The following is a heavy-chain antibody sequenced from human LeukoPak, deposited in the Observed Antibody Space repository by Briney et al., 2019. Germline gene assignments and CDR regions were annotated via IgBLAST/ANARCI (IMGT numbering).Heavy chain of an antibody. CDR2: INHSGST. Sequence: SETLSLTCAVYGGSFSGYYWSWIRQPPGKGLEWIGEINHSGSTNYNPSLKSRVTISVDTSKNQFSLKLSSVTAADTAVYYCARATYYDYVWGSTAQDGLIDYWGQGTLVTVSS. CDR3: ARATYYDYVWGSTAQDGLIDY. D-gene: IGHD3-16*01. CDR1: GGSFSGYY. V-gene: IGHV4-34*01. J-gene: IGHJ4*02.